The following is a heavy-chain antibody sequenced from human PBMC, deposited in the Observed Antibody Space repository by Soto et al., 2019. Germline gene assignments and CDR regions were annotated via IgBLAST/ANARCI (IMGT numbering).Heavy chain of an antibody. Sequence: SLKGSCSASGGTFSSYAIRCVRQSPGQGLEWMGGIIPIFGTANYAQKFQGRVTITADESTSTAYMELSSLRSEDTAVYYCARARGYSYGYLFDYWGQGTLVTVS. J-gene: IGHJ4*02. V-gene: IGHV1-69*13. CDR3: ARARGYSYGYLFDY. CDR2: IIPIFGTA. D-gene: IGHD5-18*01. CDR1: GGTFSSYA.